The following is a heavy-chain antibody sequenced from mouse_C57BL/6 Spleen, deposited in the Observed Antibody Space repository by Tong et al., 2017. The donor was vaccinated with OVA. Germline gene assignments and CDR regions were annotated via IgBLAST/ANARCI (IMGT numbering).Heavy chain of an antibody. J-gene: IGHJ3*01. D-gene: IGHD2-1*01. V-gene: IGHV5-17*02. Sequence: EVQLQESGGGLVQPGGSRKLSCAASGFTFSSFGMHWVRQAPEKGLEWVAYISSGSSTIYYADTVKGRFTISRDNPKNTLFLQMTSLRSEDTAMYYCARRNMVTPFAYWGQGTLVTVSA. CDR1: GFTFSSFG. CDR2: ISSGSSTI. CDR3: ARRNMVTPFAY.